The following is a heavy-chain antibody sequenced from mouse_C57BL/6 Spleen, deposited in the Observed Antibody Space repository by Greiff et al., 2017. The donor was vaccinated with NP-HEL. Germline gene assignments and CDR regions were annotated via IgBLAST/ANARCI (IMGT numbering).Heavy chain of an antibody. CDR2: FYPGDGDT. Sequence: QVQLQQSGPELVKPGASVKISCKASGYAFSRSRMHWVKQRPGKGLEWIGRFYPGDGDTNYNGKFKGKATLTADKSSSTVYMQLSSLTSEGSAVFFRARGGETTVASGYWGQGNTLTVSS. J-gene: IGHJ2*01. CDR1: GYAFSRSR. D-gene: IGHD1-1*01. V-gene: IGHV1-82*01. CDR3: ARGGETTVASGY.